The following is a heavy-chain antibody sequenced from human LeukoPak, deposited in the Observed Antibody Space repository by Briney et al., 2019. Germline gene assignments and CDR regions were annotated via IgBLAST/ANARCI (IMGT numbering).Heavy chain of an antibody. CDR1: GFTVGTNY. CDR2: LYSVGDT. Sequence: PGGSLRLSCAASGFTVGTNYMNWVRQAPGRGLEWVSVLYSVGDTYYGDSVKGRFTISRDNSKNTLYLQMNSLRAEDTAVYYCAGTKNIAAAGRLDYWGQGTLVTVSS. J-gene: IGHJ4*02. CDR3: AGTKNIAAAGRLDY. D-gene: IGHD6-13*01. V-gene: IGHV3-53*01.